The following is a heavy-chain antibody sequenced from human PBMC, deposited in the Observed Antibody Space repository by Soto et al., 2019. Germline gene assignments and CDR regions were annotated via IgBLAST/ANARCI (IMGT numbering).Heavy chain of an antibody. CDR2: ISSSSSYI. CDR1: GFTFSSYS. J-gene: IGHJ1*01. CDR3: ARGAVAGPQYFQH. V-gene: IGHV3-21*01. Sequence: LRLSCAASGFTFSSYSMNWVRQAPGKGLEWVSSISSSSSYIYYADSVKGRFTISRDNAKNSLYLQMNSLRAEDTAVYYCARGAVAGPQYFQHWGQGTLVTVSS. D-gene: IGHD6-19*01.